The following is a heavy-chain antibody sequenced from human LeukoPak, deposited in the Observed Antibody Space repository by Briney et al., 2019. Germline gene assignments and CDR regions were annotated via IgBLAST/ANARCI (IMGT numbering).Heavy chain of an antibody. Sequence: SETLSLTYSVSGGSISGYYWSWIRQPPGKGLECIGYIYYSGSTNYNPSLKSRVTISVDTSKNQLSLKLNSVTAADTAVYYCARFGSSSWIDYWGQGTLVTVSS. CDR3: ARFGSSSWIDY. CDR2: IYYSGST. J-gene: IGHJ4*02. D-gene: IGHD6-13*01. V-gene: IGHV4-59*01. CDR1: GGSISGYY.